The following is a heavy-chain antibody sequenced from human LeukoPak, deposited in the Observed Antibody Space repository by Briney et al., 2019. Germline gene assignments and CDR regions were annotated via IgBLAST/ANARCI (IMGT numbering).Heavy chain of an antibody. V-gene: IGHV6-1*01. CDR3: ARDPSYYYDSSGSLFDY. D-gene: IGHD3-22*01. J-gene: IGHJ4*02. Sequence: SQTLSLTCAISGDSVSSNSAAWNWIRQSPSRGLERLGRTYYRSKWYNDYAVSVKSRITINPDTSKNQFSLQLNSVTPEDTAVYYCARDPSYYYDSSGSLFDYWGQGTLVTVSS. CDR1: GDSVSSNSAA. CDR2: TYYRSKWYN.